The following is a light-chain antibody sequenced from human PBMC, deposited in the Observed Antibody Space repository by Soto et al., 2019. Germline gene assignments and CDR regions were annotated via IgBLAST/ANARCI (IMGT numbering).Light chain of an antibody. V-gene: IGKV1-12*01. J-gene: IGKJ4*01. CDR3: QQTSAFPLS. CDR2: AAS. Sequence: EIQMTQSPSSVSASVGDRVTITCRASQGIRIWLVWYQQKPGTAPKLLIYAASNLQRGVPSRFSGSGSGTDFTLTISSLQPEDFATYYCQQTSAFPLSFGGWTKVEMK. CDR1: QGIRIW.